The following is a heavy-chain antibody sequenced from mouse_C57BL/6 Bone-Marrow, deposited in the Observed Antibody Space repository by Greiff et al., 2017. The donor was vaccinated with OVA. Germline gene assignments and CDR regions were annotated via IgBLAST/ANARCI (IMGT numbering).Heavy chain of an antibody. J-gene: IGHJ4*01. Sequence: QVQLQQSGPGLVQPSQSLSITCTVSGFSLTSYGVHWVRPSPGKGLEWLGVIWSGGSTDYNAAFISRLSISKDNSKSQVFFKMNSLQADDAAIYYCARNDYYDSSSLYYYAMDYWGQGTSVTVSS. CDR1: GFSLTSYG. CDR2: IWSGGST. V-gene: IGHV2-2*01. CDR3: ARNDYYDSSSLYYYAMDY. D-gene: IGHD1-1*01.